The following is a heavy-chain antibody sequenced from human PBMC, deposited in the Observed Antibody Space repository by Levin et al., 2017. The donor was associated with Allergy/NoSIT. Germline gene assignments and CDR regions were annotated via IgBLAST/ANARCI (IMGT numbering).Heavy chain of an antibody. J-gene: IGHJ4*02. Sequence: SQTLSLPCTVSGGSISSSSYYWGWIRQPPGKGLEWIGSIYYSGSTYYNPSLKSRVTISVDTSKNQFSLELSSVTAADTAVYYCARRAAGYGYYWGQGTLVTVSS. CDR2: IYYSGST. D-gene: IGHD6-25*01. V-gene: IGHV4-39*01. CDR1: GGSISSSSYY. CDR3: ARRAAGYGYY.